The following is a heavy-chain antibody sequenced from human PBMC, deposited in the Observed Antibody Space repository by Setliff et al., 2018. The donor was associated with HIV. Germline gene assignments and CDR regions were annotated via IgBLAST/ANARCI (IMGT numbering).Heavy chain of an antibody. D-gene: IGHD6-19*01. V-gene: IGHV1-24*01. CDR2: FDPEAGGI. J-gene: IGHJ5*02. CDR1: GFTLNELS. Sequence: GASVKVSCKISGFTLNELSIQWVRQAPAKGLEWMGGFDPEAGGIIYAQKFQGRVTMTEDTSTDAAYMDLSSLRSEDTAVYYCATHPPYRSAWYMRSWGQGTLVTVSS. CDR3: ATHPPYRSAWYMRS.